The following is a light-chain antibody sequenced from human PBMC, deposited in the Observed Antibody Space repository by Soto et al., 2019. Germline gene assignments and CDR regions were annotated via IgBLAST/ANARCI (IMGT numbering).Light chain of an antibody. CDR3: SSRTTSSTVYV. Sequence: QSVLTQPDSVSGSPGQSITISCTGTSSDVGGFNYVSWYQQHPGKAPKLMIYEVSNRPSGVSNRFSGSKSGNTASLTISGHQAEDEANYFCSSRTTSSTVYVFGTGTKVTVL. J-gene: IGLJ1*01. V-gene: IGLV2-14*03. CDR2: EVS. CDR1: SSDVGGFNY.